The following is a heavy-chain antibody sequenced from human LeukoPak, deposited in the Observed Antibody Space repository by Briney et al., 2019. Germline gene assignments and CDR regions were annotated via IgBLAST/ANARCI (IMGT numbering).Heavy chain of an antibody. J-gene: IGHJ6*02. CDR2: ISSSSSYI. D-gene: IGHD2-2*01. Sequence: PGGSLRLSCAASGFTFSSYSMNWVRQAPGKGLEWVSSISSSSSYIYYADSVKGRFTISRDNAKNSLYLQMNSLRAEDTAVYYCARRVQLLWGHLWYYYGMDVWGQGTTVTVSS. CDR1: GFTFSSYS. CDR3: ARRVQLLWGHLWYYYGMDV. V-gene: IGHV3-21*01.